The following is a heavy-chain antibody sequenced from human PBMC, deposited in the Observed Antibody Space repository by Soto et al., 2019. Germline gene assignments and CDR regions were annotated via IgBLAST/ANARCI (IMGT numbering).Heavy chain of an antibody. CDR1: GFIFSSYS. J-gene: IGHJ3*02. CDR2: ISSSSSYI. D-gene: IGHD3-10*01. Sequence: GGSLRLSCAASGFIFSSYSMNWVRQAPGKGLEWVSSISSSSSYIYYADSVKGRFTISRDNAKNSLYLQMNSLRAEDTAVYYCARGSTDAFDIWGQGTMVTVSS. CDR3: ARGSTDAFDI. V-gene: IGHV3-21*01.